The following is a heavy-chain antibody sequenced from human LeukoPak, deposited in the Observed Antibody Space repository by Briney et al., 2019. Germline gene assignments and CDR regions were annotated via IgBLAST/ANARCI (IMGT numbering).Heavy chain of an antibody. CDR3: ARGATRYYDILTGYSPYYYYGMDV. D-gene: IGHD3-9*01. Sequence: SQTLSLTCTVSGGSISSGDYYWSWIRQPPGKGLEWIGYIYYSGSTYYNPSLKSRVTISVDTSKNQFSLKLSSVTAADTAVYSCARGATRYYDILTGYSPYYYYGMDVWGQGTTVTVSS. CDR1: GGSISSGDYY. V-gene: IGHV4-30-4*01. J-gene: IGHJ6*02. CDR2: IYYSGST.